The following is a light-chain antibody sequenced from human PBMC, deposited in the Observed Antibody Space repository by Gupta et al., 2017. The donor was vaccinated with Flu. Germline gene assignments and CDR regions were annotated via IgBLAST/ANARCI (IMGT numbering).Light chain of an antibody. CDR2: ENN. V-gene: IGLV1-51*02. CDR1: SSNIVNNY. J-gene: IGLJ3*02. Sequence: QSVFTPPPSVSAAPGQTVTLPCSESSSNIVNNYVSWYQQLPGTAPKLLIYENNKRPSGIPDRFSGSRSDTSATLGITGLRTGDEADYYCGTWDISRSGWVFGGGTKLTVL. CDR3: GTWDISRSGWV.